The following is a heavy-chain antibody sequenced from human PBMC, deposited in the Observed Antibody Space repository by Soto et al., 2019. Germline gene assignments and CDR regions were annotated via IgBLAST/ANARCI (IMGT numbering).Heavy chain of an antibody. CDR1: GFSFSRYA. Sequence: GGSLRLSCAASGFSFSRYAIHWVRQAPGKGLEWVAVISKDGSHKYYLESVKGRFTISRDNSKNILSLQMNSLRDEDTAVYYCARSRSGAVADSFDFWGQGTLVTVSS. D-gene: IGHD3-10*01. CDR3: ARSRSGAVADSFDF. CDR2: ISKDGSHK. V-gene: IGHV3-30*04. J-gene: IGHJ4*02.